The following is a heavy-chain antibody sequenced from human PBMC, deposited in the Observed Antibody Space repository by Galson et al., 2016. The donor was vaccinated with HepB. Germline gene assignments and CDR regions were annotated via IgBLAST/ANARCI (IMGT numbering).Heavy chain of an antibody. CDR3: ARGLRWSGFFKIYFYYGMDV. CDR1: GFTFSNYA. D-gene: IGHD3-3*01. J-gene: IGHJ6*02. V-gene: IGHV3-23*01. Sequence: SLRLSCAASGFTFSNYAMSWVRQAPGKGLEWDSAISGSGGRTYYADSVKGRFTISRDISRNTLYLQMNRLKPDDTAVYFCARGLRWSGFFKIYFYYGMDVWGQGTTVTVSS. CDR2: ISGSGGRT.